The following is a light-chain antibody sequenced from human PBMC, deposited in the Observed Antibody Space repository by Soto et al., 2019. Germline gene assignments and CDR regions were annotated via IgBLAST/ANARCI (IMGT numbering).Light chain of an antibody. CDR3: SSYISSSTFVV. Sequence: QSALTQPASVSGSPGQSITISCTGTSRDVGGYNYVSWHQQHPGKAPKVIITEASNRPSGVSNRFSGSKSGNTASLTISGLQAEDEADYYCSSYISSSTFVVFGGGTKVTVL. CDR1: SRDVGGYNY. V-gene: IGLV2-14*01. CDR2: EAS. J-gene: IGLJ2*01.